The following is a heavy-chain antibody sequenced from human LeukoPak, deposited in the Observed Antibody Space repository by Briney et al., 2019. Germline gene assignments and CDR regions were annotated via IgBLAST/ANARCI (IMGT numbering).Heavy chain of an antibody. V-gene: IGHV3-21*01. Sequence: GGSLRLSCAASGFTSSSYSMTWVRQAPGKGLEWVSSISSSSSYIYYADSVKGRFTISRDNAKNSLYLQMNSLRAEDTAVYYCARDSLGSIDSWGQGTLVTVSS. CDR2: ISSSSSYI. CDR1: GFTSSSYS. CDR3: ARDSLGSIDS. J-gene: IGHJ4*02. D-gene: IGHD6-13*01.